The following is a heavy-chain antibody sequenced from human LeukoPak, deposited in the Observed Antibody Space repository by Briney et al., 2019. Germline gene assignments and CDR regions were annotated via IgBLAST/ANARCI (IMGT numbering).Heavy chain of an antibody. Sequence: GGSLRLSCAASGFTFSSHWMHWVRQAPGKGLEWVAVISYDGSNKYYADSVKGRFTISRDNSKNTLYLQMNSLRPEDTAVYYCAKDQFSSGFEYFQHWGQGTLVTVSS. V-gene: IGHV3-30*18. CDR3: AKDQFSSGFEYFQH. D-gene: IGHD6-19*01. CDR1: GFTFSSHW. CDR2: ISYDGSNK. J-gene: IGHJ1*01.